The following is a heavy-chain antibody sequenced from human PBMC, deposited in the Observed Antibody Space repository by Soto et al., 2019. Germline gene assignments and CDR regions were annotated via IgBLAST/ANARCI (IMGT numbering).Heavy chain of an antibody. CDR2: IYYSGST. CDR1: GGSISSSSYY. Sequence: SETLSLTCTVSGGSISSSSYYWGWVRQPPGKGLEWIGGIYYSGSTYYNPSLKSRVTISVDTSKNQFSLKLNSVTAADTAVYYCAREGDCGSASCYGWGQRSLVTVSS. CDR3: AREGDCGSASCYG. J-gene: IGHJ4*02. V-gene: IGHV4-39*02. D-gene: IGHD2-2*01.